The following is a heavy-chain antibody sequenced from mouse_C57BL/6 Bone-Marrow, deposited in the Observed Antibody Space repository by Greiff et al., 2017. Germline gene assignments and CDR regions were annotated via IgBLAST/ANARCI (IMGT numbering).Heavy chain of an antibody. V-gene: IGHV1-15*01. Sequence: QVQLQQSGAELVRPGASVTLSCKASGYTFTDYEMHWVKQTPVHGLEWIGAIDPETGGTAYNQKFKGKAILTADKSSSTAYMELRSLTSEDSAVYYCTPYYYGSSYTTWGQGTLVTVSA. J-gene: IGHJ3*01. CDR1: GYTFTDYE. CDR3: TPYYYGSSYTT. D-gene: IGHD1-1*01. CDR2: IDPETGGT.